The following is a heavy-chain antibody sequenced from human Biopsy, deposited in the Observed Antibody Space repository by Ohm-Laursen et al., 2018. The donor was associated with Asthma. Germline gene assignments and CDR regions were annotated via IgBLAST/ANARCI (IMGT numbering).Heavy chain of an antibody. D-gene: IGHD2/OR15-2a*01. J-gene: IGHJ4*02. CDR1: GFTFSDYY. CDR3: AKEMENTLPFDY. CDR2: ISSSGSTT. Sequence: SLRLSCAASGFTFSDYYMSWIRQAPGKGLEWVSYISSSGSTTYYADSVKGRFTISRDNSKNTLYLQMNSLRAEDTALYYCAKEMENTLPFDYWGQGTLVTVSS. V-gene: IGHV3-11*01.